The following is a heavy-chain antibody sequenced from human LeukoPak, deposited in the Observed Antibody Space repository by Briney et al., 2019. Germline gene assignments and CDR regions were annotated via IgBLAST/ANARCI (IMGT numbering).Heavy chain of an antibody. J-gene: IGHJ6*03. D-gene: IGHD5-18*01. CDR3: ARGGYSHGRYYYYMDV. CDR1: GFAFSTYS. V-gene: IGHV3-21*06. CDR2: ISSSGAYI. Sequence: GGSLRLSCAASGFAFSTYSMIWVRQAPGKGLEWVSSISSSGAYIYYADSLKGRFTISRDNAKNSLYLQTNSLRAEDTAVYYCARGGYSHGRYYYYMDVWGIGTAVTVSS.